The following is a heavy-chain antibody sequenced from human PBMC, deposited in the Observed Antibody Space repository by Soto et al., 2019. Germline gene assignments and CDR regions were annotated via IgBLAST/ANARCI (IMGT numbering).Heavy chain of an antibody. J-gene: IGHJ6*04. D-gene: IGHD3-10*01. CDR1: GGSISSGYYY. CDR3: AGSSLYGMDV. Sequence: QVQLQESGPGLVKPSQTLSLTCSVSGGSISSGYYYWSWIRQPPGKGLEWIGNISYSGNTYPNPSLKCRRTISIDPSKNEFSLQVGSVTAADPAVYYCAGSSLYGMDVWGKGTTVTFSS. CDR2: ISYSGNT. V-gene: IGHV4-30-4*01.